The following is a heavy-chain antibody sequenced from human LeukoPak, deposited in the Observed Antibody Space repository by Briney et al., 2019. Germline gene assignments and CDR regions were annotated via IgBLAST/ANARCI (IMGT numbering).Heavy chain of an antibody. V-gene: IGHV4-4*07. CDR2: IYTSGST. CDR3: AGFHVGATPDYYYGMDV. J-gene: IGHJ6*02. Sequence: PSETLSLTCTVSGGSISSYYWSWIRQPAGKGLEWIGRIYTSGSTNYNPSLKSRVTMSVDTSKNRFSLKLSSVTAADTAVYYCAGFHVGATPDYYYGMDVWGQGTTVTVSS. CDR1: GGSISSYY. D-gene: IGHD1-26*01.